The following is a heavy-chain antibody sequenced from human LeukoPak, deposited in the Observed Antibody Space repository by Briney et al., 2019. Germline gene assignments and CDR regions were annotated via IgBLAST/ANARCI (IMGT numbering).Heavy chain of an antibody. Sequence: PSETLSLTCTVSGSMYNYYWSWIRQPPGKGLEWIGYIYYTGTTDYNPSLKSRVTMSVDASKNQFSLKLASVTTADTAVYYCAREGHYYASGSGAFDIWGQGTAITVSS. CDR1: GSMYNYY. V-gene: IGHV4-59*01. J-gene: IGHJ3*02. D-gene: IGHD3-10*01. CDR2: IYYTGTT. CDR3: AREGHYYASGSGAFDI.